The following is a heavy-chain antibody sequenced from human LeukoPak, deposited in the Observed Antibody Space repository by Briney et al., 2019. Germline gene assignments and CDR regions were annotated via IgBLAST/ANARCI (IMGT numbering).Heavy chain of an antibody. J-gene: IGHJ6*02. Sequence: PGGSLRLSSAASGFIFSRYWMSWVRQAPGKGLEWVANIKQDGSEKYYVDSVKGRFTISRDNAKNSLYLQMNSLKAEDTAVYYCARGDYYYYYGMDVWGQGTTVTVSS. CDR1: GFIFSRYW. CDR2: IKQDGSEK. CDR3: ARGDYYYYYGMDV. V-gene: IGHV3-7*05.